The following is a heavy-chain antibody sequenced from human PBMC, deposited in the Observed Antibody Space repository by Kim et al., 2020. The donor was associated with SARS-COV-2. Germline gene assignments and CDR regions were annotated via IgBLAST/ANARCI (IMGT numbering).Heavy chain of an antibody. Sequence: ADSVKGRFTISRDNSKNTLYLQMSGLRAEDTAVYFCAKGHCQYRNCDGDFWGQGTLVTVSS. D-gene: IGHD1-7*01. CDR3: AKGHCQYRNCDGDF. V-gene: IGHV3-23*01. J-gene: IGHJ4*02.